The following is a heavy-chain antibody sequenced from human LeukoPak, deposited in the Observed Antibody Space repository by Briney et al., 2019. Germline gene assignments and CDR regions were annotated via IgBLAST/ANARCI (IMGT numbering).Heavy chain of an antibody. D-gene: IGHD3-22*01. J-gene: IGHJ4*02. CDR2: ISVYDGNT. V-gene: IGHV1-18*01. Sequence: GASVKVSCKTSGYTFTKYGISWVRQAPGQGPEWMGWISVYDGNTNYAQKLQDRLTLTTDTSTDTAHMELRSLRSDDTAVYYCVRARGDRSGYYRYWGQGTLVTVSS. CDR1: GYTFTKYG. CDR3: VRARGDRSGYYRY.